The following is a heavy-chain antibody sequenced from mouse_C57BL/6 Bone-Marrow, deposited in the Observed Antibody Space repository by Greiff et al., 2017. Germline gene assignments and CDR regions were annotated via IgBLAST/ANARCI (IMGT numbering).Heavy chain of an antibody. V-gene: IGHV1-72*01. CDR3: ARYDLLSRYFDG. CDR1: GYTFTSYW. J-gene: IGHJ1*03. Sequence: QVQLQQPGAELVKPGASVKLSCKASGYTFTSYWMHWVKQRPGRGLGWIGRIDPNGGGTKYNEKFKGKAALTVDKPSSTAYMQLSSLTSEESAVYYGARYDLLSRYFDGWGTGTTVTVSS. CDR2: IDPNGGGT. D-gene: IGHD2-12*01.